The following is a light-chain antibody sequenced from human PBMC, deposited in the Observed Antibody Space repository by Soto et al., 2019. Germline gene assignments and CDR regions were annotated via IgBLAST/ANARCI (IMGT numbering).Light chain of an antibody. Sequence: ETVMTQSPATLSVSPGERATLSCRASQSVSTKLAWYQQKPGQAPRLLIYGASTRATGIPARFSGSGSGTEFTLTVSSLQSEDFAVYYCQQYDDWPPITFGQGTRLVIK. J-gene: IGKJ5*01. CDR1: QSVSTK. V-gene: IGKV3D-15*01. CDR3: QQYDDWPPIT. CDR2: GAS.